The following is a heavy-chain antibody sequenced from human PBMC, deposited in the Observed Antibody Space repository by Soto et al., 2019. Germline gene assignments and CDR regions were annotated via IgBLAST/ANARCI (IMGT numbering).Heavy chain of an antibody. D-gene: IGHD5-12*01. CDR2: ISSNGGST. CDR3: ARGLNRNYYGMDV. CDR1: GFTFSSYA. J-gene: IGHJ6*02. V-gene: IGHV3-64*01. Sequence: GGSLRLSCAASGFTFSSYAMHWVRQAPGKGLEYVSAISSNGGSTYYANSVKGRFTISRDNSKNTLYLQMGSLRAEDMAVYYCARGLNRNYYGMDVWGQGTTVTVSS.